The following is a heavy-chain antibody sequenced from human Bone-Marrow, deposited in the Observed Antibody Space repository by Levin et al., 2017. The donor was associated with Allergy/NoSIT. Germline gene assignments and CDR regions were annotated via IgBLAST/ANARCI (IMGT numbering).Heavy chain of an antibody. CDR2: MFYSGTT. J-gene: IGHJ4*02. D-gene: IGHD3-3*01. CDR3: ARAKTYAGVLPDS. Sequence: KSGGSLRLSCSVSGASIRSYYWSWIRQPPGKGLEYIGYMFYSGTTHYNPSLKSRVTISVDTTKNQVSLNVTSVTAADTALYYCARAKTYAGVLPDSWGQGILVTVSS. V-gene: IGHV4-59*01. CDR1: GASIRSYY.